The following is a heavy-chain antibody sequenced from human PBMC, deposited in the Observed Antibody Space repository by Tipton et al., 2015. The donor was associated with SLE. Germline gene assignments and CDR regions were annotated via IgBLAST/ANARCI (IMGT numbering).Heavy chain of an antibody. CDR1: GYSISSGYY. CDR2: IFYSGSS. D-gene: IGHD1-7*01. Sequence: GLVKPSETLSLTCDVSGYSISSGYYWAWIRQPPGSGLEWIGSIFYSGSSYYNPSLKSRVTIYVDTSKNQFSLKLSSVTAADTAVYYCARGSPTGTTRLDYWGRGTLVTVSS. CDR3: ARGSPTGTTRLDY. J-gene: IGHJ4*02. V-gene: IGHV4-38-2*01.